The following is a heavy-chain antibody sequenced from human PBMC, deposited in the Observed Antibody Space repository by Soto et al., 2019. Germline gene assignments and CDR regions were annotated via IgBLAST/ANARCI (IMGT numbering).Heavy chain of an antibody. CDR3: ARVDNPSYYYYYMDV. V-gene: IGHV4-59*01. J-gene: IGHJ6*03. D-gene: IGHD1-1*01. Sequence: PLETLSLTCTVSGGSSSSYYWSWIRQPPGKGLEWIGYIYYSGSTNYNPSLKSRVTISVDTSKNQFSLKLSSVTAADTAVYCCARVDNPSYYYYYMDVWGKGTTVTVSS. CDR1: GGSSSSYY. CDR2: IYYSGST.